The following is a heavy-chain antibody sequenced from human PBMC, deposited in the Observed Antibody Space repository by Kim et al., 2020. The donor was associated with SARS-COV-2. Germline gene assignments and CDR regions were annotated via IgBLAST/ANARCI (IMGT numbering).Heavy chain of an antibody. V-gene: IGHV4-31*03. Sequence: SETLSLTCTVSGGSISSGGYYWSWIRQHPGKGLEWIGYIYYSGSTYYNPSLKSRVTISVDTSKNQFSLKLSSVTAADTAVYYCARMVTIGFSEAPSWDYWGQGTLVTVSS. CDR2: IYYSGST. J-gene: IGHJ4*02. CDR1: GGSISSGGYY. CDR3: ARMVTIGFSEAPSWDY. D-gene: IGHD3-16*01.